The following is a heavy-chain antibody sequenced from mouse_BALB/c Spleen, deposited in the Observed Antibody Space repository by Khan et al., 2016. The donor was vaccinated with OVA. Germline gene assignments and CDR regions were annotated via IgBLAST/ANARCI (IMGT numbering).Heavy chain of an antibody. V-gene: IGHV3-2*02. CDR3: ARTARIKY. CDR2: ISYSGST. Sequence: QLEESGPGLVKPSQSLSLTCTVTGYSITSGYGWNWIRQFPGNKLEWMGYISYSGSTNYNPSLKSRISITRDTSKNQFFLQLNSVTTEDTAKNYCARTARIKYWGQGTTLTVSS. CDR1: GYSITSGYG. D-gene: IGHD1-2*01. J-gene: IGHJ2*01.